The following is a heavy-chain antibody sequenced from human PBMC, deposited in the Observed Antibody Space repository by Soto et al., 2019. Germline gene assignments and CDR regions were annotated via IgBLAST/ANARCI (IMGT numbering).Heavy chain of an antibody. J-gene: IGHJ5*02. Sequence: SETLSLTCTVSGGSISSSSYYWGWIRQPPGKGLEWIGSIYYSGSTYYNPSLKSRVTISVDTSKNQFSLKLSSVTAADTAVYYCARAMVVTQNWFDPWGQGTLVT. CDR3: ARAMVVTQNWFDP. V-gene: IGHV4-39*01. D-gene: IGHD2-21*02. CDR1: GGSISSSSYY. CDR2: IYYSGST.